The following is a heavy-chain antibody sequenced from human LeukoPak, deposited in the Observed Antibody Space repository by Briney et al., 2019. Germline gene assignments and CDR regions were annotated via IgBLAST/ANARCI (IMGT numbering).Heavy chain of an antibody. J-gene: IGHJ5*02. D-gene: IGHD2-15*01. CDR1: GYTFTSYD. Sequence: ASVKVSCKASGYTFTSYDINWVRQATGQGLEWMGWMNPNSGNTGYAQKFQGRDTITADKSTSTAYMELSSLRSEDTAVYYCAREPHIVVVVAATLGWFDPWGQGTLVTVSS. CDR2: MNPNSGNT. V-gene: IGHV1-8*03. CDR3: AREPHIVVVVAATLGWFDP.